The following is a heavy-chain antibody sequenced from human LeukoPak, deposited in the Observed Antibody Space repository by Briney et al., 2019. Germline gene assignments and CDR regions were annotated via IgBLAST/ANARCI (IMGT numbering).Heavy chain of an antibody. V-gene: IGHV4-39*07. Sequence: PSETLSLTCTVSGGSISSSSYYWGWIRQPPGKGLEWIGSIYYSGSTYYNPSLKSRVTISVDTSKNQFSLKLSSVTAADTAVYYCARVGEETGTTYYYYYMDVWGKGTTVTVSS. CDR1: GGSISSSSYY. D-gene: IGHD1-1*01. CDR3: ARVGEETGTTYYYYYMDV. J-gene: IGHJ6*03. CDR2: IYYSGST.